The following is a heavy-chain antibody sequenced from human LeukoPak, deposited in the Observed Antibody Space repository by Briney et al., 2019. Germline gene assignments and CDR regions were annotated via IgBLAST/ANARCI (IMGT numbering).Heavy chain of an antibody. J-gene: IGHJ4*02. CDR2: IKEDGSEQ. V-gene: IGHV3-7*01. D-gene: IGHD1-14*01. CDR3: VRETQSGITEFDY. Sequence: PGGSLRLSCAASGFTFSRHWMTWVRRAPGKGLEWVANIKEDGSEQYYPESVKGRFTISRDNANNILYLQLNSVRAEDTAVYYCVRETQSGITEFDYWGQGTPVTVSS. CDR1: GFTFSRHW.